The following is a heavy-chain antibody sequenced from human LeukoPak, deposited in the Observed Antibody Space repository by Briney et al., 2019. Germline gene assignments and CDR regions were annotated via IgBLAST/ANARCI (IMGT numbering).Heavy chain of an antibody. CDR2: IYYSGST. Sequence: SETLSLTCTVSGGSISSYYWSWIRQPPGKGLEWIGYIYYSGSTDYNPSLKSRVTISVDTSKNQFSLKLSSVTAADTAVYYCARVRLGGFCGGDCPLDYWGQGTLVTVSS. J-gene: IGHJ4*02. D-gene: IGHD2-21*02. V-gene: IGHV4-59*01. CDR3: ARVRLGGFCGGDCPLDY. CDR1: GGSISSYY.